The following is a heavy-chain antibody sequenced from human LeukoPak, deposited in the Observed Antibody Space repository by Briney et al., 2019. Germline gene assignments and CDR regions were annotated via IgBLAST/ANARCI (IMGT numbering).Heavy chain of an antibody. Sequence: PSETLSLTCAVSGGSFSGYYWSWIRQPPGKGLEWIGEINHSGGTNYNPSLKSRVTISVDTSKNQFSLELSSVTAADTAVYYCAKSYCSSTSCYLDYWGQGALVTVSS. CDR3: AKSYCSSTSCYLDY. D-gene: IGHD2-2*01. CDR1: GGSFSGYY. J-gene: IGHJ4*02. CDR2: INHSGGT. V-gene: IGHV4-34*01.